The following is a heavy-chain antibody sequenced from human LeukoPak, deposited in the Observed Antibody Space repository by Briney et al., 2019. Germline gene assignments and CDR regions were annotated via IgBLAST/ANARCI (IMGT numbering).Heavy chain of an antibody. Sequence: GGSLRLSCAASGFTLSSNYMSWVRQAPANALEWVSVIYGGGSTYYADSVKGRFTISRDNSKNTLYLQMNSLRAEDTAVYYCAREAAAGSLMAWGQGTLVSVSS. D-gene: IGHD6-13*01. CDR2: IYGGGST. CDR1: GFTLSSNY. CDR3: AREAAAGSLMA. J-gene: IGHJ4*02. V-gene: IGHV3-53*01.